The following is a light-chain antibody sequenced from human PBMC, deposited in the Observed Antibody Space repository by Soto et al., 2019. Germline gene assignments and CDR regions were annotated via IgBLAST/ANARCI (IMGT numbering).Light chain of an antibody. V-gene: IGKV3-20*01. CDR1: QSVSSSY. Sequence: EIVLTQSPGTLSLSPGERATLSCRASQSVSSSYLAWYQQKPGQAPRLLIYGASGRATGIPDRFSGSGSGTDFTLTISRLEPEDFAVYYCQQYGSSPPVTFGQVTLLEIK. CDR3: QQYGSSPPVT. CDR2: GAS. J-gene: IGKJ5*01.